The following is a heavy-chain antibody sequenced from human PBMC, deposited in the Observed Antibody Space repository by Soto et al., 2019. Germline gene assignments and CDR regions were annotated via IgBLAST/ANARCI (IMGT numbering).Heavy chain of an antibody. CDR2: IYWDDAK. Sequence: QITLKESGPTLVKPTQTLTLTCTFSGFSLSTSRVGVGWIRQPPGKALEWLAVIYWDDAKTYRPSLKSRLTIPRDTPKTQVALTMTNMDPVDTATYYCAHAYGGRSLYWGQGTLVTVSS. CDR1: GFSLSTSRVG. CDR3: AHAYGGRSLY. J-gene: IGHJ4*02. D-gene: IGHD4-17*01. V-gene: IGHV2-5*02.